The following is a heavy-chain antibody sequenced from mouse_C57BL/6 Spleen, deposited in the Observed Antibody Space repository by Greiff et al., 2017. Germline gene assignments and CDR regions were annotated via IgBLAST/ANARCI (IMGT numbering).Heavy chain of an antibody. V-gene: IGHV1-54*01. CDR3: AKGRMGGSSLDY. CDR2: INTGSGGT. CDR1: GYAFTNYL. Sequence: QVQLQQSGAELVRPGTSVKVSCKASGYAFTNYLIEWVQQRPGQGLEWIGVINTGSGGTNYNEKFKGKATLTADKSSSTAYMQLSSLTAEDSAVYFCAKGRMGGSSLDYWGQGTTLTVSS. J-gene: IGHJ2*01. D-gene: IGHD1-1*01.